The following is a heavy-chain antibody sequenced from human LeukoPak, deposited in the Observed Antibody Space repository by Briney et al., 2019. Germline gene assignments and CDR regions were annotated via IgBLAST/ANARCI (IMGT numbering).Heavy chain of an antibody. CDR1: GGSFSGYY. V-gene: IGHV4-34*01. D-gene: IGHD5-18*01. J-gene: IGHJ5*02. CDR2: INHSGST. CDR3: ARPRIWRPNTAMVQGGWFDP. Sequence: SETLSLTCAVYGGSFSGYYWSWIRQPPGKGLEWIGEINHSGSTNYNPSLKSRVTISVDTSKNQFSLKLSSVTAADTAVYYCARPRIWRPNTAMVQGGWFDPWGQGTLVTVSS.